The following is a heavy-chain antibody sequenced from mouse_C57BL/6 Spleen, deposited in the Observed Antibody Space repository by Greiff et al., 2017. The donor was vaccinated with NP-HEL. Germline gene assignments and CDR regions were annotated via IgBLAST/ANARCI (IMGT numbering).Heavy chain of an antibody. J-gene: IGHJ4*01. CDR2: INYDGSST. D-gene: IGHD6-1*01. Sequence: EVKLVESEGGLVQPGSSMKLSCTASGFTFSDYYMAWVRQVPEKGLEWVANINYDGSSTYYLDSLKSRFIISRDNAKNILYLQMSSLKSEDTATYYCAREQRGGYAMDYWGQGTSVTVSS. V-gene: IGHV5-16*01. CDR1: GFTFSDYY. CDR3: AREQRGGYAMDY.